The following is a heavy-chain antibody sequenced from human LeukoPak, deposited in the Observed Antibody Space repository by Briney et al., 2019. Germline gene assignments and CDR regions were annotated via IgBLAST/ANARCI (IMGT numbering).Heavy chain of an antibody. CDR3: AREGLVAAWSWFDP. CDR2: INHSGST. Sequence: TSETLSLTCAVYGGSFSGYYWSWIRQPPGKGLEWIGEINHSGSTNYNPSLKSRVSISVHTSKNQFSLRLSSVTAADTAVYYCAREGLVAAWSWFDPWGQGTLVTVSS. D-gene: IGHD5-12*01. CDR1: GGSFSGYY. V-gene: IGHV4-34*01. J-gene: IGHJ5*02.